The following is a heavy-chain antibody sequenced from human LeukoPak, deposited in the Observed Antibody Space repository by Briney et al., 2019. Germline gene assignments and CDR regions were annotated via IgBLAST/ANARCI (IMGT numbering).Heavy chain of an antibody. CDR3: ARSHRIDRNRYYYFDY. D-gene: IGHD1/OR15-1a*01. Sequence: VGSLRLSCAPSRFTVSSNSMSCVRHAPGKRVGRVSVIFSGGGTYDADFVKSRFTISRDNSQNTLYLQMNSLRAEDTAVYYCARSHRIDRNRYYYFDYWGQGTLVTVSS. CDR1: RFTVSSNS. V-gene: IGHV3-66*01. J-gene: IGHJ4*02. CDR2: IFSGGGT.